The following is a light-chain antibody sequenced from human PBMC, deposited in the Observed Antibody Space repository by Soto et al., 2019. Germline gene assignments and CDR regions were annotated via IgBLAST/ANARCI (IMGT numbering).Light chain of an antibody. CDR1: QSITSSK. V-gene: IGKV3-15*01. CDR2: GAS. J-gene: IGKJ1*01. CDR3: QQYDYWPRT. Sequence: EMVMTQSPATLSVSPGESATLSCRASQSITSSKLAWYQQKPGQAPRLLIYGASNRATGIPGRFSGSGSGTEFTLTISSLQSEDFAVYYCQQYDYWPRTFGQGTKVDIK.